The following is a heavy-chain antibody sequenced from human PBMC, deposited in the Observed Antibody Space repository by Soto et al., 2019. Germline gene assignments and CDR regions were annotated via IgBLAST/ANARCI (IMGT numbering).Heavy chain of an antibody. V-gene: IGHV3-30*18. J-gene: IGHJ3*02. CDR3: AKDGPRAGGPFDI. CDR2: ISYDGSNK. CDR1: GFTFSSYG. D-gene: IGHD3-10*01. Sequence: QVPLVESGGGGVQPGRSLRLSCAACGFTFSSYGMHWVRQAPGKGLEGVAVISYDGSNKYYADSVKGRFTISRDNSKNTLYLQMNSLRAEDTAVYYCAKDGPRAGGPFDIWGQGTMVTVSS.